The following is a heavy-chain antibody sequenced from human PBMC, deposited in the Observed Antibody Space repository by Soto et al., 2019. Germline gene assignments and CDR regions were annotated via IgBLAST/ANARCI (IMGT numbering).Heavy chain of an antibody. D-gene: IGHD3-10*01. CDR1: GFTFSSYG. CDR2: IWYDGSNK. Sequence: PGGSLRLSCAASGFTFSSYGMHWVRQAPGKGLEWVAVIWYDGSNKYYADSVKGRFTISRDNSKNTLYLQMNSLRAEDTAVYYCARVKVLWFGRNDAFDIWGQGTMVTVSS. J-gene: IGHJ3*02. CDR3: ARVKVLWFGRNDAFDI. V-gene: IGHV3-33*01.